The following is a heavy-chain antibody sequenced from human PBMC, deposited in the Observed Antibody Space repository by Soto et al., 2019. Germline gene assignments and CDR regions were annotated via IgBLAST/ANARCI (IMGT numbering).Heavy chain of an antibody. Sequence: SENLSDACAVYGGSFSGYYWIWIRQPPGKGLEWIGEINHSGRTNSNPSLKSRVTISVETSKNQFYLTLSSVTDADTAVYYCARDSHDNSNYLSNWFDPWGPGTMVTVS. D-gene: IGHD4-4*01. J-gene: IGHJ5*02. CDR2: INHSGRT. CDR1: GGSFSGYY. CDR3: ARDSHDNSNYLSNWFDP. V-gene: IGHV4-34*01.